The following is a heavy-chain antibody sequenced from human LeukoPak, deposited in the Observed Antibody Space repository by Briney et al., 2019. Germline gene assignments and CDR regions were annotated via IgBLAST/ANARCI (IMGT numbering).Heavy chain of an antibody. D-gene: IGHD3-3*01. CDR3: ARIDRITIFGVADYYYYYGMDV. CDR2: IIPIFGTA. CDR1: GGTFSSHA. V-gene: IGHV1-69*13. Sequence: ASVKVSCKASGGTFSSHAISWVRQAPGQGLEWMGGIIPIFGTANYAQKFQGRVTITADESTSTAYMELSSLRSEDTAVYYCARIDRITIFGVADYYYYYGMDVWGQGTTVTVSS. J-gene: IGHJ6*02.